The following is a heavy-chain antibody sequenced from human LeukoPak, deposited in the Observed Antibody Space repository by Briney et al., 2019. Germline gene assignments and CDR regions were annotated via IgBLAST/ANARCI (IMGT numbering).Heavy chain of an antibody. Sequence: GSSVNVSCKASVGTFSSYAISWVRQAPGQGLKWMGGIIPIFGTANYAQKFQGRVTITTDESTSTAYMELNSLRSEDTAVYYCARDRDGYNSFYFDYWGQGTLVTVSS. CDR1: VGTFSSYA. D-gene: IGHD5-24*01. J-gene: IGHJ4*02. V-gene: IGHV1-69*05. CDR3: ARDRDGYNSFYFDY. CDR2: IIPIFGTA.